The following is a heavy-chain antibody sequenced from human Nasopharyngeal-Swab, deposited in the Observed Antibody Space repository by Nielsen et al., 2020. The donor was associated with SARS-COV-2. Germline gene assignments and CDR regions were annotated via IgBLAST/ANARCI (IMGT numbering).Heavy chain of an antibody. Sequence: SLKISCAASGFTFDDYAMHWVRQAPGKGLEWVSGISWNSGSIGYADSVKGRFTISRDNAKNSLYLQMNSLRAEDTALYYCAKGGHGYSYGLVDYWGQGTLVTVSS. CDR1: GFTFDDYA. CDR2: ISWNSGSI. J-gene: IGHJ4*02. V-gene: IGHV3-9*01. D-gene: IGHD5-18*01. CDR3: AKGGHGYSYGLVDY.